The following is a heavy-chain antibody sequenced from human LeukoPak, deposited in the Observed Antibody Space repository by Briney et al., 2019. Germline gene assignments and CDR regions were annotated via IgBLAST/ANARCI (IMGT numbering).Heavy chain of an antibody. V-gene: IGHV3-30-3*01. D-gene: IGHD2-15*01. Sequence: GRSLRLSCAASGFTFGSYAMHWVRQAPGKGLEWVAVISYDGSNKYYADSVKGRFTISRDNSKNTLYLQMNSLRAEDTAVYYCARDYCSGGSCYQDYWGQGTLVTVSS. J-gene: IGHJ4*02. CDR2: ISYDGSNK. CDR3: ARDYCSGGSCYQDY. CDR1: GFTFGSYA.